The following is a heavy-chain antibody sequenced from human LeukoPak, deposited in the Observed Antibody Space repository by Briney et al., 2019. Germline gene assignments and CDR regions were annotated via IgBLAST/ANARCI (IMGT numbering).Heavy chain of an antibody. V-gene: IGHV4-31*03. Sequence: SQTLSLTRTVSGGSISSGGYYWSWIRQHPGKGLEWIGYIYYSGSTYYNPSLKSRVTISVDTSKNQFSLKLSSVTAADTAVYYCARDRGGNSGFYYWGQGTLVTVSS. CDR2: IYYSGST. CDR1: GGSISSGGYY. J-gene: IGHJ4*02. CDR3: ARDRGGNSGFYY. D-gene: IGHD4-23*01.